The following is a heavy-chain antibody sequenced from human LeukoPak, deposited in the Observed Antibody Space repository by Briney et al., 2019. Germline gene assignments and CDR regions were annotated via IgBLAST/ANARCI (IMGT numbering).Heavy chain of an antibody. V-gene: IGHV3-7*01. CDR2: IKQDGSEK. D-gene: IGHD2-15*01. Sequence: RAGGSLRLSCAASGFIFRTYWMSWVRQTPGKGLEWVANIKQDGSEKYYLDSVKGRFTISRDNAKNSLYLQMDSLRAEDTALYYCASGGGTGWYTSIDYWGQGTLVTVSS. CDR1: GFIFRTYW. CDR3: ASGGGTGWYTSIDY. J-gene: IGHJ4*02.